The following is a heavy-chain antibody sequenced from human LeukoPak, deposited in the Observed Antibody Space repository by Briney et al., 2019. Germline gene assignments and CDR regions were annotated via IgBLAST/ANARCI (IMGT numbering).Heavy chain of an antibody. Sequence: PGTSLRLSCVASGFSFSNHVMHWVRQAPGKGLEWVSVIASDGGAKFYADSVKGRFTLSRDNSKNMFFLQMNFLTVEDTAIYYCAREATWGQWYFDHWGQGTPVTVSS. CDR3: AREATWGQWYFDH. CDR1: GFSFSNHV. V-gene: IGHV3-30*03. D-gene: IGHD6-19*01. CDR2: IASDGGAK. J-gene: IGHJ4*02.